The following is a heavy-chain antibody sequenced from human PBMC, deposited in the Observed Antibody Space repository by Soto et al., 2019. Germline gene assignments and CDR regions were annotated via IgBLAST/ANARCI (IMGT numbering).Heavy chain of an antibody. CDR1: GGSISSSSYY. CDR3: ARTASYDILIY. D-gene: IGHD3-9*01. Sequence: QLQLQESGPGLVKPSETLSLTCTVSGGSISSSSYYWGWIRQPPGKGLEWIGSIYYSGSTYYNPSLKSRVTISVDTSKNQISLKLSSVTAADTAVYYCARTASYDILIYWGQGTLVTVSS. J-gene: IGHJ4*02. V-gene: IGHV4-39*01. CDR2: IYYSGST.